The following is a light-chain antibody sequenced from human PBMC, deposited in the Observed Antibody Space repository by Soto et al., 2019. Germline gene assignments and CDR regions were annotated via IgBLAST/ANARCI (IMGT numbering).Light chain of an antibody. V-gene: IGLV2-14*01. CDR2: EVS. CDR1: SSDVGGYNY. J-gene: IGLJ1*01. Sequence: QSALNQPASVSGSPGQSITISCTGTSSDVGGYNYVSWYQQHPGKAPKLMIYEVSYRPSGVSDRFSGSKSGNTASLTISGLQAEDEADYYCCSYTSSIPYVFGTGTKLTVL. CDR3: CSYTSSIPYV.